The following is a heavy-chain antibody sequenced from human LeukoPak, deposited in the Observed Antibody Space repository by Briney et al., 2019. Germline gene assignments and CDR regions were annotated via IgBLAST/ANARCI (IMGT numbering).Heavy chain of an antibody. D-gene: IGHD2-15*01. CDR1: GFSLTTSM. CDR2: FSRVAIT. CDR3: ARDRAVVVRFATPSPRASDGMDV. Sequence: GGSLRLSCAASGFSLTTSMMSWVRQAPGKGVEWVASFSRVAITEYADSVKGRFTITRDNARSSLDLQMNSLRAADTAIYFCARDRAVVVRFATPSPRASDGMDVWGQGTTVTVSS. J-gene: IGHJ6*02. V-gene: IGHV3-21*01.